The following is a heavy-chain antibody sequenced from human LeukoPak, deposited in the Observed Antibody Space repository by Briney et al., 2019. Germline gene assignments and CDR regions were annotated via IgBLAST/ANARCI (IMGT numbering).Heavy chain of an antibody. J-gene: IGHJ3*02. CDR2: IYTSGST. V-gene: IGHV4-4*07. CDR1: GGSISSYY. Sequence: SETLSLTCTVSGGSISSYYWSWIRQPAGKGLEWIGRIYTSGSTNYNPSLKSRVTMSVDTSKNQFSLKLSSVTAADTAVYYCARDTRPAYYDFWSGDEADAFDIWGQGTMVTVSS. CDR3: ARDTRPAYYDFWSGDEADAFDI. D-gene: IGHD3-3*01.